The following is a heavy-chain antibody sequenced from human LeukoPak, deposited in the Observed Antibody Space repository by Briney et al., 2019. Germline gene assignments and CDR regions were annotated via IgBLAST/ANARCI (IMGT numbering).Heavy chain of an antibody. Sequence: GSVKVSCKASGYTFTMYGISWVRQAPGQGLEWMGWINPNSGGTNYAQKFQGRVTMTRDTSISTAYMELSRLRSDDTAVYYCARDGSGSFPFDYWGQGTLVTVSS. D-gene: IGHD3-10*01. CDR2: INPNSGGT. J-gene: IGHJ4*02. V-gene: IGHV1-2*02. CDR3: ARDGSGSFPFDY. CDR1: GYTFTMYG.